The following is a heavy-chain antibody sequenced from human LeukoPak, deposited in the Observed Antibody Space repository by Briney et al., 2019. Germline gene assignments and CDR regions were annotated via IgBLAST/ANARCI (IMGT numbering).Heavy chain of an antibody. Sequence: GGSLRLSCAASGSTFSSSWMTWVRQAPGKGLEWVANIKEDGGVRHYVDSVKGRFTISRDNAKNSLYLQMNSLRAEDTAIYYCARIGYSSSSFDYWGQGTLVTVSS. CDR1: GSTFSSSW. CDR2: IKEDGGVR. J-gene: IGHJ4*02. D-gene: IGHD6-6*01. V-gene: IGHV3-7*01. CDR3: ARIGYSSSSFDY.